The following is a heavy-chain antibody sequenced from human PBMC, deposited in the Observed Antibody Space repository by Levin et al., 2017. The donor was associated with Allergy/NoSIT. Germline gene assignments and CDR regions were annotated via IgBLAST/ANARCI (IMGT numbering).Heavy chain of an antibody. CDR2: VYYSGAA. J-gene: IGHJ4*02. V-gene: IGHV4-39*07. Sequence: PSETLSLTCTVSGGSISSTTTTNYWGWIRQSPGKGLLWIGNVYYSGAAYYNPSLKSRVTLSVDTSKNQFSLRMNSVTAADTAVYYCARVRTEGNTDYSDYWGQGILVTVSS. CDR1: GGSISSTTTTNY. CDR3: ARVRTEGNTDYSDY.